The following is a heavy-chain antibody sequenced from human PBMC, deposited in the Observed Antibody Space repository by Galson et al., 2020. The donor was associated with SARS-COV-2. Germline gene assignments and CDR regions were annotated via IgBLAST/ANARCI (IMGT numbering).Heavy chain of an antibody. CDR2: IDPSDSYT. CDR3: ARHTYYYGSGSSGMDV. CDR1: GYSFTSYW. J-gene: IGHJ6*02. V-gene: IGHV5-10-1*01. Sequence: HGESLKISCKGSGYSFTSYWISWVRQMPGKGLEWMGRIDPSDSYTNYSPSFQGHVTISADKYISTAYLQWSSLKASDTAMYYCARHTYYYGSGSSGMDVWGQGTTVTVSS. D-gene: IGHD3-10*01.